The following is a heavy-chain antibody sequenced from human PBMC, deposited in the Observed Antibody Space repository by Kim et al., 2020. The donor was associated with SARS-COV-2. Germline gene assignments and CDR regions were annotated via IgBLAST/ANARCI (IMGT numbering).Heavy chain of an antibody. CDR1: GFSVRNTY. J-gene: IGHJ5*02. D-gene: IGHD2-21*01. CDR2: IFSNGRT. CDR3: ARAGEYDCGGHSIDFPFD. V-gene: IGHV3-66*01. Sequence: GGSLRLSCAPSGFSVRNTYLSWVRQAPGKGLEWVSLIFSNGRTFYADAVKGRFTVSKDNSKDTLYLQMNSRGAADTAVDFCARAGEYDCGGHSIDFPFD.